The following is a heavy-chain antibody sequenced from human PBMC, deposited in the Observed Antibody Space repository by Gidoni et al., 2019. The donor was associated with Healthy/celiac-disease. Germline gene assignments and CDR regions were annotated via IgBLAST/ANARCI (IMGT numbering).Heavy chain of an antibody. CDR1: GFTFTSSA. Sequence: QMQLVQSGPEVKKPGTSVKVSCKASGFTFTSSAVLWVRQARGQRLEWIGWIVVGSGNTNYAQKFQERVTITRDMSTSTAYMELSSLRSEDTAVYYCAASTPSSGWYLSAFDIWGQGTMVTVSS. CDR2: IVVGSGNT. CDR3: AASTPSSGWYLSAFDI. J-gene: IGHJ3*02. D-gene: IGHD6-19*01. V-gene: IGHV1-58*01.